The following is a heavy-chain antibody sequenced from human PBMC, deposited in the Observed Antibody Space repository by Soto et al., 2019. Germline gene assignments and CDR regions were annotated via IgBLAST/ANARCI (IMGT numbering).Heavy chain of an antibody. D-gene: IGHD6-13*01. J-gene: IGHJ1*01. CDR2: INAGNGNT. V-gene: IGHV1-3*01. Sequence: ASVKVSCKASGYTFTSYAMHWVRQAPGQRLEWMGWINAGNGNTKYSQKFQGRVTITRDTSASTAYMELSSLRSEVTAVYYCARDWYSSRCEYFQLCGQGTLVTVSS. CDR1: GYTFTSYA. CDR3: ARDWYSSRCEYFQL.